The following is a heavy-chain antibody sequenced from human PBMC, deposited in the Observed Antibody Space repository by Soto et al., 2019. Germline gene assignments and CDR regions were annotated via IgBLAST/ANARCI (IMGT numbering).Heavy chain of an antibody. CDR2: INVGSGNT. CDR1: GYFFLNYG. D-gene: IGHD2-2*01. V-gene: IGHV1-3*01. J-gene: IGHJ4*02. Sequence: GASVKVSCKASGYFFLNYGMHWLRQAPGQRSEWMGWINVGSGNTKYSQQFQGRVTITRDTTASTVYMDLSTLRSEDMGVYYCARDICSRTTCRPDFWGQGTLVTVSS. CDR3: ARDICSRTTCRPDF.